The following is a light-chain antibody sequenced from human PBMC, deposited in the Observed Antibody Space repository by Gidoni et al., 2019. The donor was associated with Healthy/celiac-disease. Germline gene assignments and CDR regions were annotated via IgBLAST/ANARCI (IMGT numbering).Light chain of an antibody. V-gene: IGKV3-15*01. CDR2: GAS. Sequence: EIVMTQSPATLSVSPGERATLSCRASQSVNSNLAWYQQKPGQAPRLLIYGASTRATGIPARFSGSGSGTEFTLTISSLQSEDFAVYYCQQYNNPITFXQXTRLEIK. J-gene: IGKJ5*01. CDR1: QSVNSN. CDR3: QQYNNPIT.